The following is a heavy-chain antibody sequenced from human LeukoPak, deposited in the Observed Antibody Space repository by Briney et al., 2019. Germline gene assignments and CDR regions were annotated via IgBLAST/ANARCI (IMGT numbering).Heavy chain of an antibody. CDR2: IYTSGST. Sequence: SQTLSLTRTVSGGSISSGSYYWSWIRQPAGKGLEWNGRIYTSGSTNYNPSLKSRVTISVDTSKNQFSLKLSSVTAADTAVYYCARDLSCSSTSCYGYYYYYYMDVWGKGTTVTVSS. J-gene: IGHJ6*03. D-gene: IGHD2-2*01. CDR1: GGSISSGSYY. CDR3: ARDLSCSSTSCYGYYYYYYMDV. V-gene: IGHV4-61*02.